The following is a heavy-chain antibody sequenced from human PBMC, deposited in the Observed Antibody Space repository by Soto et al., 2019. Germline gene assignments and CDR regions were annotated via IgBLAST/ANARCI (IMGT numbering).Heavy chain of an antibody. Sequence: GGSLRLSCAASGFTMSSNYMSWVRQAPGKGLEWVSVIYSGGSTYYADSVKGRFTISRDNSKNTLYLQMNSLRAEDTAVYYCARDSRYGSGSFNHWFDPLGQGTLVTVS. CDR3: ARDSRYGSGSFNHWFDP. CDR1: GFTMSSNY. D-gene: IGHD3-10*01. CDR2: IYSGGST. V-gene: IGHV3-53*01. J-gene: IGHJ5*02.